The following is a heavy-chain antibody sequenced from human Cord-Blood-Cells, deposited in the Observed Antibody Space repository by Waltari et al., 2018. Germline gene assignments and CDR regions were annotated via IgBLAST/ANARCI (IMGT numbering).Heavy chain of an antibody. D-gene: IGHD5-18*01. J-gene: IGHJ4*02. CDR2: IYHSGST. V-gene: IGHV4-38-2*02. CDR3: AREGHVDTAMAFDY. Sequence: QVQLQESGPGLVKPSESLSLTCPVSGYSIISGYYWGWIRQPPGKGLEWIGSIYHSGSTYYNPSLKRRVTISVDTSKNQFSLKLSSVTAADTAVYYCAREGHVDTAMAFDYWGQGTLVTVSS. CDR1: GYSIISGYY.